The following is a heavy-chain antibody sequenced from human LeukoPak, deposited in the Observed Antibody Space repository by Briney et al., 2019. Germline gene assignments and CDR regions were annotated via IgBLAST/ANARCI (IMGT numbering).Heavy chain of an antibody. V-gene: IGHV4-39*01. CDR2: IYYSGST. D-gene: IGHD4-17*01. CDR1: GASMSVTNYY. CDR3: ARQGGDYAGH. J-gene: IGHJ4*02. Sequence: SETLSLTCTVSGASMSVTNYYWGWIRQPPGKGLEWIGSIYYSGSTYYNPSLKSRVTISVDTSKNQFSLKLSSVTAADTALYYCARQGGDYAGHWGQGTLVTVSS.